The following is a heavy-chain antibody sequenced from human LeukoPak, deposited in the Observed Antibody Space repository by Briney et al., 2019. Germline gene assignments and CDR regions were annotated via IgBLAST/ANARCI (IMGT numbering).Heavy chain of an antibody. Sequence: SETLSLTCAVYGGSFSGYYWSWIRQPPGKGLEWIGEINHSGSTNYNPSLKSRVTISVDTSKNQFSLKLSSVTAADTAVYYCARETPNCSSTSCYAGDLIGTGVSYWFDPWGQGTLVTVSS. V-gene: IGHV4-34*01. CDR1: GGSFSGYY. D-gene: IGHD2-2*01. J-gene: IGHJ5*02. CDR3: ARETPNCSSTSCYAGDLIGTGVSYWFDP. CDR2: INHSGST.